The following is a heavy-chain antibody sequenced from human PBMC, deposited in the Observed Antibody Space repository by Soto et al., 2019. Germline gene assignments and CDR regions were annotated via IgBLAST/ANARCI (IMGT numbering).Heavy chain of an antibody. D-gene: IGHD3-3*01. J-gene: IGHJ6*02. CDR1: GFTFSSYA. V-gene: IGHV3-23*01. Sequence: GGSLSLSCAASGFTFSSYAMSWVRQAPGKGLEWVSAISGSGGSTYYADSVKGRFTISRDNSKNTLYLQMNSLRAEDTAVYYCAKLFGVVTRARYYYYYGMDVWGQGTTVTV. CDR3: AKLFGVVTRARYYYYYGMDV. CDR2: ISGSGGST.